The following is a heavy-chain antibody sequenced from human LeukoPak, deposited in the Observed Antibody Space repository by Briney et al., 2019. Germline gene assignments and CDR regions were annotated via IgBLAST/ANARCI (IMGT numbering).Heavy chain of an antibody. D-gene: IGHD3-9*01. Sequence: SVTVSCKASGGTFSSYAISWVRQAPGQGLEWMGRIIPILGIANYAQKFQGRVTITADKSTSTAYMELSSLRSEDTAVYYCARDLNYDILTGRPSYWYFDLWGRGTLVTVSS. CDR1: GGTFSSYA. V-gene: IGHV1-69*04. CDR2: IIPILGIA. CDR3: ARDLNYDILTGRPSYWYFDL. J-gene: IGHJ2*01.